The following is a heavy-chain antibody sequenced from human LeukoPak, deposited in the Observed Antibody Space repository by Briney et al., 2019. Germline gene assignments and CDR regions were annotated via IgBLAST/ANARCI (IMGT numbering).Heavy chain of an antibody. CDR3: ASSSWYGKFDY. J-gene: IGHJ4*02. Sequence: SETLSLTCTVSGGSISSYYWSWIRQPPGKGLEWIGYIYYSGSTNYNPSLKSRVTISVDMSKNQFSLKLSSVTAADTAVYYCASSSWYGKFDYWGQGTLVTVSS. CDR2: IYYSGST. D-gene: IGHD6-13*01. CDR1: GGSISSYY. V-gene: IGHV4-59*08.